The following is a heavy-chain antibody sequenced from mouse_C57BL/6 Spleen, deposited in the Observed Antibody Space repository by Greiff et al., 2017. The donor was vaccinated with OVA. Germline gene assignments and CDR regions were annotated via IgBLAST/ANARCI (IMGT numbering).Heavy chain of an antibody. V-gene: IGHV5-4*01. CDR1: GFTFSSYA. Sequence: EVKLVESGGGLVKPGGSLKLSCAASGFTFSSYAMSWVRQTPEKRLEWVATISDGGSYTYYPDNVKGRFTISRDTAKNNLYLQMSHLKSEDTAMYYCARDPIYYGNLYAMDYWGQGTSVTVSS. CDR2: ISDGGSYT. CDR3: ARDPIYYGNLYAMDY. J-gene: IGHJ4*01. D-gene: IGHD2-1*01.